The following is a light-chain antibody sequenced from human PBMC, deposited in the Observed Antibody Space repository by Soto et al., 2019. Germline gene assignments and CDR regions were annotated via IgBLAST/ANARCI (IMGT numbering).Light chain of an antibody. CDR1: SGDVGGYNF. Sequence: QSVLTQPASVSGSPGQSITISCTGTSGDVGGYNFVSWYQQHPGKAPKLIIYEVSNRPSGVSNRFSGSKSGNSASLTISVLQPEDEADYYCSSYTNTSPLVLFGGGTKLTVL. J-gene: IGLJ2*01. CDR2: EVS. CDR3: SSYTNTSPLVL. V-gene: IGLV2-14*01.